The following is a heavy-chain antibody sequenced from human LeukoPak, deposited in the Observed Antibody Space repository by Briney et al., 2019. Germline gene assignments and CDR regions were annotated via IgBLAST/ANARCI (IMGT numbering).Heavy chain of an antibody. V-gene: IGHV4-61*02. Sequence: PSETLSLTCTVSGGSISSGSYYWSWIRQPAGKGLEWIGRIYTSGSTNYNPSLKSRVTISVDTSKNQFSLKLCSVTAADTAVYYCARDERYCSSTSCYFRFDPWGQGTLVTVSS. D-gene: IGHD2-2*01. CDR1: GGSISSGSYY. CDR3: ARDERYCSSTSCYFRFDP. J-gene: IGHJ5*02. CDR2: IYTSGST.